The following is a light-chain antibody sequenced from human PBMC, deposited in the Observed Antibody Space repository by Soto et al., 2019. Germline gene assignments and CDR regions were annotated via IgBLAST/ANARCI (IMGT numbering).Light chain of an antibody. CDR3: QSYDSSLSGSV. J-gene: IGLJ2*01. CDR2: GNS. CDR1: SSNIGTGYD. Sequence: QSVLTQPPSVSGAPGQRVTISCTGSSSNIGTGYDVHWYQQLPGTAPKLLIYGNSNRPSGVPDRFSGSKSGTSASLDITGLQADDEADYYCQSYDSSLSGSVFGGGTKLNVL. V-gene: IGLV1-40*01.